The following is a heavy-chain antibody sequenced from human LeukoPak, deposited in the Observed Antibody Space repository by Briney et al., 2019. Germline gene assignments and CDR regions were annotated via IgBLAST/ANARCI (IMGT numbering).Heavy chain of an antibody. CDR1: GFTFSSNW. CDR2: INGSGGDT. J-gene: IGHJ4*02. V-gene: IGHV3-23*01. Sequence: PGGSLRLSCAASGFTFSSNWMHWVRQAPGKGLEWVSTINGSGGDTFYADSVKGRFTISRDNSKSTLYLQMNSLRAEDTAIYYCATTGQLDYWGQGTLVTVSS. CDR3: ATTGQLDY. D-gene: IGHD1-1*01.